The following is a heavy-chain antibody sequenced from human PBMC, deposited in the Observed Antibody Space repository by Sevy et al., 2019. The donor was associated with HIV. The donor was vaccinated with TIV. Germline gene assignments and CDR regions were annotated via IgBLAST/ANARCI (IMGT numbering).Heavy chain of an antibody. D-gene: IGHD5-12*01. Sequence: GGSLRLSCAASGFTFSSYAMSWVRQAPGKGLEWVSAISGSGGSTYYADSLKGRFTISRDNSKNTLYLQMNSLRAEDTAVYYCAKDHSGYDYYNYFDYWGQGTLVTVSS. CDR1: GFTFSSYA. CDR3: AKDHSGYDYYNYFDY. CDR2: ISGSGGST. V-gene: IGHV3-23*01. J-gene: IGHJ4*02.